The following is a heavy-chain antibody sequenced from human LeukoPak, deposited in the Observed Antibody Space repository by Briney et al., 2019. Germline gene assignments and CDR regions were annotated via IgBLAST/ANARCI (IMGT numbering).Heavy chain of an antibody. CDR3: AKRGSSGSVGKENY. D-gene: IGHD1-26*01. CDR2: IYYSGST. CDR1: GGSISSYY. Sequence: SETLSLTCTVSGGSISSYYWSWIRQPPGKGLEWIGYIYYSGSTYYNPSLKSRVTISVDTSKNQFSLKLSSVTAADTAVYYCAKRGSSGSVGKENYWGQGTLVTVSS. J-gene: IGHJ4*02. V-gene: IGHV4-59*12.